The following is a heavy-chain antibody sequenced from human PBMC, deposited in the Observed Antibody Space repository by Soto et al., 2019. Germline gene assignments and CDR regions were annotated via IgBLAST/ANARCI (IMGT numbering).Heavy chain of an antibody. Sequence: GGSLRLSCAASWFTVSSNSISCVRQSPGEWLEWVSVIYSGGSTHYADSVKGRFTISRDNSKNTLYLQMNSLRAEDTAVYYCAREISHYYDSSGGGPWGQGTLVTVSS. CDR3: AREISHYYDSSGGGP. V-gene: IGHV3-53*01. D-gene: IGHD3-22*01. CDR1: WFTVSSNS. J-gene: IGHJ5*02. CDR2: IYSGGST.